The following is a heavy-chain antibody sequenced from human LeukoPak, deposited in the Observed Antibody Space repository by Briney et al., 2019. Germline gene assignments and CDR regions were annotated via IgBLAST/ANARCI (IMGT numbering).Heavy chain of an antibody. V-gene: IGHV3-23*01. CDR1: GFTFSSYG. CDR3: AKDRPASHGSRSFGDY. D-gene: IGHD3-10*01. CDR2: ISGSGTGT. J-gene: IGHJ4*02. Sequence: PGGSLRLSCAASGFTFSSYGMSWVRQAPGKGLEWVSAISGSGTGTYYADSVKGRFTISRDNSKSTIYLQMNSLRAEDTAVYYCAKDRPASHGSRSFGDYWGQGTLVTVST.